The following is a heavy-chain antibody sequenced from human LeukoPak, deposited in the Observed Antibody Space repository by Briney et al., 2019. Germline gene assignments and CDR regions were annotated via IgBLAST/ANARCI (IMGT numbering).Heavy chain of an antibody. CDR2: ISSSSSYI. Sequence: GGSLRLSCAASGFTFSSYSMNWVRQAPGKGLEWVSSISSSSSYIYYADSVKGRFTISRDNAKNSLYLQVNSLRAEDTAVYYCARGLGGEAFGMDVWGQGTTVTVSS. J-gene: IGHJ6*02. CDR3: ARGLGGEAFGMDV. V-gene: IGHV3-21*01. CDR1: GFTFSSYS. D-gene: IGHD2-21*01.